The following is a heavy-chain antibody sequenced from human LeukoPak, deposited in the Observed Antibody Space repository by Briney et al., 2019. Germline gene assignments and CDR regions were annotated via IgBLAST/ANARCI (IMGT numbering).Heavy chain of an antibody. V-gene: IGHV1-2*02. D-gene: IGHD1-20*01. CDR3: ARDLGNWICDY. J-gene: IGHJ4*02. Sequence: ASVKVSCKASGYTFTGYYMHWVRQAPGQGLGWMGWINPNSGSTKYAQKFQGRVTMTRDTSISTVYMELSRLRSDDTAVYYCARDLGNWICDYWGQGTLVTVSS. CDR1: GYTFTGYY. CDR2: INPNSGST.